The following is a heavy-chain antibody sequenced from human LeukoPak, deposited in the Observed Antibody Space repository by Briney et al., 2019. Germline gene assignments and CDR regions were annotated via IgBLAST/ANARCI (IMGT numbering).Heavy chain of an antibody. CDR1: GFTFSSYA. V-gene: IGHV3-64*01. J-gene: IGHJ4*02. Sequence: PGGSLRLSCAASGFTFSSYAMHWVRQAPGKGLEYVSAISSNGGSTHYANSVKGRFTISRDNSKNTLYLQMGSLRAEDMAVYYCARGRGIAVAGLFDYWGQGTLVTVSS. CDR2: ISSNGGST. CDR3: ARGRGIAVAGLFDY. D-gene: IGHD6-19*01.